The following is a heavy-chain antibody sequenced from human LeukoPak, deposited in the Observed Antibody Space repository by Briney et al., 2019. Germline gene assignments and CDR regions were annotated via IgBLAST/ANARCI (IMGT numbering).Heavy chain of an antibody. J-gene: IGHJ1*01. V-gene: IGHV3-30*02. CDR2: IRCDGSNK. D-gene: IGHD1-7*01. CDR1: GFTFSSYG. Sequence: GGSLRLSCAASGFTFSSYGMHWVRQAPGKGLEWVAFIRCDGSNKYYADSVKGRFTISRDNSKNTLYLQMNSLRAEDTAVYYCAKDPITGTNAEYFQHWGQGTLVTVSS. CDR3: AKDPITGTNAEYFQH.